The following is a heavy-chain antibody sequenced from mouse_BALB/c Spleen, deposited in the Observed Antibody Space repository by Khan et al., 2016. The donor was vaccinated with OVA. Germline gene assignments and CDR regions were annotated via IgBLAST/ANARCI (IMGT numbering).Heavy chain of an antibody. J-gene: IGHJ1*01. D-gene: IGHD1-1*01. V-gene: IGHV1S81*02. CDR1: GYTFTSYY. CDR2: INPSNGGT. CDR3: TRKDCYSSSRRYFDV. Sequence: VKLLESGAELVKPGASVKLSCKASGYTFTSYYMYWVKQRPGQGLEWIGEINPSNGGTSFNEKFKRKATLTADKSSSTAYMQLSSLTSEDSAVYYCTRKDCYSSSRRYFDVWGAGTTVTVSS.